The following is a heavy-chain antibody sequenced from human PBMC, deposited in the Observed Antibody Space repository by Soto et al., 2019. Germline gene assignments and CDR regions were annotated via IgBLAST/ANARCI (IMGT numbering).Heavy chain of an antibody. D-gene: IGHD2-15*01. CDR2: INPNGGST. V-gene: IGHV1-46*01. CDR3: ARALLAANY. J-gene: IGHJ4*02. CDR1: GYTFTSSY. Sequence: QVQLVQSGAEVKKPGASVKLSCKASGYTFTSSYVHWVRQAPGQGLEWVAIINPNGGSTNYAQEFQGRVTVTRDTSTSTVFMELSSLHSDDTAVYYCARALLAANYWCQGTIVTVSS.